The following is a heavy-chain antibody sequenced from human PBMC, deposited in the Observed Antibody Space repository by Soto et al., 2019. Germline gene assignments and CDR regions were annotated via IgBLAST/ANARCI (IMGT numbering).Heavy chain of an antibody. D-gene: IGHD6-19*01. V-gene: IGHV1-18*01. Sequence: QVQLVQSGAEVKKPGASVKVSCKASGYTFTSYGISWVRQAPGQGLEWMGWISAYNGNTNYAQKLQGRVTMTTDTSTSTDYMELRSLRSDDTAVYYCARDVWTPIAVAGSLGWAGRPFDYWGQGTLVTVSS. CDR2: ISAYNGNT. J-gene: IGHJ4*02. CDR3: ARDVWTPIAVAGSLGWAGRPFDY. CDR1: GYTFTSYG.